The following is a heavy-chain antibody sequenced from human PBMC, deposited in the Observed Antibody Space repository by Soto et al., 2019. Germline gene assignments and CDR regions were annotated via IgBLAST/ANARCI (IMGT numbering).Heavy chain of an antibody. V-gene: IGHV3-21*01. CDR3: ARVDLRDGYKRNWCDP. J-gene: IGHJ5*02. Sequence: GGSLRLSCAASGFTFSSYSMNWVRQAPGKGLEWVSSISSSSSYIYYADSVKGRFTISRDNAKNSLYLQMNSLRAEDTAVYYCARVDLRDGYKRNWCDPWGQGTLVTVSS. CDR2: ISSSSSYI. CDR1: GFTFSSYS. D-gene: IGHD5-12*01.